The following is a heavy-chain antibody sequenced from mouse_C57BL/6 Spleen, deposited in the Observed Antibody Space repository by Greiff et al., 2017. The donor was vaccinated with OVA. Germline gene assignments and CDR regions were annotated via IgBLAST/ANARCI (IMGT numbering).Heavy chain of an antibody. Sequence: EVQLQQSGPELVKPGASVKMSCKASGYTFTDYNMHWVKQSHGKSLEWIGYINPNNGGTSYNQKFKGKATLTVNKSSSTAYMELRSLTSEDSAVYYCARVTYGNYYFDYWGQGTTLTVSS. J-gene: IGHJ2*01. CDR1: GYTFTDYN. D-gene: IGHD2-10*02. CDR2: INPNNGGT. CDR3: ARVTYGNYYFDY. V-gene: IGHV1-22*01.